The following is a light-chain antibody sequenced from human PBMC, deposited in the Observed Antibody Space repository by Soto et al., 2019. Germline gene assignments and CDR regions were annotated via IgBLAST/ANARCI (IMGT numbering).Light chain of an antibody. J-gene: IGKJ1*01. Sequence: ALTQSPGILSSSPGERATLSCRSSQSVSSSYLAWYQQKPGQAPRLLIYGASSRATGIPDRFSGSGSETDFTLTISRLEPEDFAVYYCQQCGNSPPWTFGQGTKVDIK. CDR1: QSVSSSY. CDR3: QQCGNSPPWT. V-gene: IGKV3-20*01. CDR2: GAS.